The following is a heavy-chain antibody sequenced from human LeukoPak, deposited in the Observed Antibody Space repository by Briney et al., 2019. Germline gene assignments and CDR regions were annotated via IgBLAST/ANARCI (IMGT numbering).Heavy chain of an antibody. CDR3: ARGGRQLAVDY. D-gene: IGHD1-1*01. CDR2: IYYSGST. J-gene: IGHJ4*02. CDR1: GGSISSYY. Sequence: SETLSLTCTVSGGSISSYYWSWIRQPPGKGLEWIGYIYYSGSTHYNPSLKSRVTISVDTSKNQFSLRLSSVTAADTAVYYCARGGRQLAVDYWGQGTLVTVSS. V-gene: IGHV4-59*01.